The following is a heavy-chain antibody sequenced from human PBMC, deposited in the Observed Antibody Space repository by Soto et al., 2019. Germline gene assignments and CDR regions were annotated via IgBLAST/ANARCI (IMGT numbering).Heavy chain of an antibody. J-gene: IGHJ6*02. CDR2: ISSSGSTI. V-gene: IGHV3-48*03. Sequence: GGSLRLSCAASGFTFSSYEMNWVRQAPGKGLEWVSYISSSGSTIYYADSVKGRFTISRDNAKNSLYLQMNSLRAEDTAVYYCARDHKGGYYYYGMDVWGQGTTVTVS. CDR3: ARDHKGGYYYYGMDV. CDR1: GFTFSSYE.